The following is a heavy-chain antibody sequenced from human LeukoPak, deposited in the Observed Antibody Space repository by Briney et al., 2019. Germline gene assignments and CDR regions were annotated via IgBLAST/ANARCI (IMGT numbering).Heavy chain of an antibody. J-gene: IGHJ4*02. CDR3: ASSKVWELDY. D-gene: IGHD1-26*01. V-gene: IGHV1-2*02. CDR1: GYTFTGYY. Sequence: ASVTVSCKASGYTFTGYYMHWVRQAPGQGLEWMRWINPNSGGTTYAQKFQGRVTMTRDTSISTAYMELSRLRSDDTAVYYCASSKVWELDYWGQGTLVTVSS. CDR2: INPNSGGT.